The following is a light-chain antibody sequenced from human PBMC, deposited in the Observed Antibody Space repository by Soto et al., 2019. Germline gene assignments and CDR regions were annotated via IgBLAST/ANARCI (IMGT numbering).Light chain of an antibody. CDR3: SSYTSSSTVI. J-gene: IGLJ2*01. Sequence: QSVLTQPASVSGSPGQSITISCTGTSSDVGAYNCVSWYQQHPGKAPKLMIYDVSNRPSGVSNRFSGSKSVNTASLTTSGLQAEDEADYYCSSYTSSSTVIFGGGTKVTVL. CDR2: DVS. CDR1: SSDVGAYNC. V-gene: IGLV2-14*03.